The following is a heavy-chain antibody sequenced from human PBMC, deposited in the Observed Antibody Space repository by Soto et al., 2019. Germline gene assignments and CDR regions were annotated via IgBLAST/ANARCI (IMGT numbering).Heavy chain of an antibody. CDR2: IDPSDSYT. J-gene: IGHJ6*02. CDR1: GYSFTSYW. Sequence: PGESLKISCKGSGYSFTSYWNSWVRQMPGKGLEWMGRIDPSDSYTNYSTSFQSHVTISADKFISTAYLQWSSLKASDTAMYYCARTYSRSPHYYYGMDVWGQGTTVTVSS. D-gene: IGHD6-6*01. CDR3: ARTYSRSPHYYYGMDV. V-gene: IGHV5-10-1*01.